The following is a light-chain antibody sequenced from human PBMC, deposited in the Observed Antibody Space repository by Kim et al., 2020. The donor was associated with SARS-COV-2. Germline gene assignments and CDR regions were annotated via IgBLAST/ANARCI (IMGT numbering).Light chain of an antibody. J-gene: IGKJ2*01. CDR3: QQRSNWPRNT. CDR2: DAS. Sequence: EIVLTQSPATLSLSPGERATLSCRASQSVSNYLAWYQQKPGQAPRLLMYDASKRASGFPARFSGSGSGTDFTLTISSVEPEDFAVYYCQQRSNWPRNTFGQGTKLEI. CDR1: QSVSNY. V-gene: IGKV3-11*01.